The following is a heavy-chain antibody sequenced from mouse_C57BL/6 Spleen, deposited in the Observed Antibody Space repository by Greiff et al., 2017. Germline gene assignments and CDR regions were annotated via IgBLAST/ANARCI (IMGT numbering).Heavy chain of an antibody. D-gene: IGHD3-2*02. J-gene: IGHJ4*01. CDR3: ARSAQAPLYAMDY. Sequence: QVQLQQSGAELMKPGASVKLSCKATGYTFTGYWIEWVKQRPGHGLEWIGEILPGRGSTNYNEKFKGKATFTADTSSNTAYMQLSSLTTEDSAIYYCARSAQAPLYAMDYWGQGTSVTVSS. V-gene: IGHV1-9*01. CDR1: GYTFTGYW. CDR2: ILPGRGST.